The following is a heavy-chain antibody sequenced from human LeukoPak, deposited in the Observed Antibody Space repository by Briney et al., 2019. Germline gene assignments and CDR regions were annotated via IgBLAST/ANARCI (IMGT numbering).Heavy chain of an antibody. CDR1: GFTFSTYV. V-gene: IGHV3-23*01. CDR2: ISGSGANT. Sequence: GGSLRLSCAASGFTFSTYVMTWVGQAPGKGLEWVSAISGSGANTYYADSVKGRFTISRDNSKNTLYLQMNSLRAEDAAVYYCAKDDTWIQLWYDYWGQGTQVTVSS. J-gene: IGHJ4*02. D-gene: IGHD5-18*01. CDR3: AKDDTWIQLWYDY.